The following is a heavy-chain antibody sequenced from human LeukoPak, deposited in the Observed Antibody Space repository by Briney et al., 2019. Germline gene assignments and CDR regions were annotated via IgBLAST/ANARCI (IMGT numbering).Heavy chain of an antibody. D-gene: IGHD2-2*01. CDR2: IKYDGSST. CDR3: ARALVVGDTLNALDI. CDR1: GFSFSSYW. V-gene: IGHV3-74*01. Sequence: GGSLRLSCATSGFSFSSYWMHWVRQAPGKGLVWVARIKYDGSSTNYAGSVKGRFTISRDNAKKTLYVQMNSLRAEDTAVYYCARALVVGDTLNALDIWGQGTMVTVSS. J-gene: IGHJ3*02.